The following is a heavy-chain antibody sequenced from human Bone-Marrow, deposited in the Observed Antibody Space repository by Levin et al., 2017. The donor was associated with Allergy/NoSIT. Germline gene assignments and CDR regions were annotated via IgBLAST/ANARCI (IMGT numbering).Heavy chain of an antibody. Sequence: RSGGSLRLSCAASGLTFSNAWMTWVRQAPGRGLEWVGRIKSKADGGTTNYATPVKGRFIISRDDSKNTLYLQMNSLKTEDTAVYYCTTPLYYGDSVFWGQGTLVTVSS. V-gene: IGHV3-15*01. CDR2: IKSKADGGTT. D-gene: IGHD4-17*01. J-gene: IGHJ4*02. CDR3: TTPLYYGDSVF. CDR1: GLTFSNAW.